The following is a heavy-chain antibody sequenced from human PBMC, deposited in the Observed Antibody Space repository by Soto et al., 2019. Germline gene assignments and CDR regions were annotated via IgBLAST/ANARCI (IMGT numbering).Heavy chain of an antibody. CDR3: ASGKHIVATIRYYYYGMDV. D-gene: IGHD5-12*01. V-gene: IGHV4-34*04. CDR2: INHIGAT. CDR1: GGSFSGYF. J-gene: IGHJ6*02. Sequence: SETLSLTCVVYGGSFSGYFWSWIRQPPGKGLEWIGEINHIGATNHNPSLKSRATLSVDTSKNQFSLKLSSVTAADTAMYYCASGKHIVATIRYYYYGMDVWGQGTTVTVSS.